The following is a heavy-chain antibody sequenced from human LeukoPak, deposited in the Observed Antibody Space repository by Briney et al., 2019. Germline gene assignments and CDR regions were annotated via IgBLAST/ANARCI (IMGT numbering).Heavy chain of an antibody. V-gene: IGHV3-21*01. Sequence: GGSLRLSCAASGFIFSSYSLHWVRQAPGKGLEWVSSVSSSSTYIYYADSVKGRFTISRDNAKNSVYLQMNSLRAEDTAVYYCAPGGVAGDYWGQGTLVTVSS. CDR2: VSSSSTYI. J-gene: IGHJ4*02. CDR1: GFIFSSYS. CDR3: APGGVAGDY. D-gene: IGHD6-19*01.